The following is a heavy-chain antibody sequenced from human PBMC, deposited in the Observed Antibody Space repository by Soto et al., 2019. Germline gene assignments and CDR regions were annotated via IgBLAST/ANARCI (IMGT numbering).Heavy chain of an antibody. CDR3: ARDPPGIFGTTPNYYYDGMDV. CDR2: ISTYNGNT. V-gene: IGHV1-18*01. D-gene: IGHD1-1*01. Sequence: QVQLVQSGAEVKKPGASVKVSCKASGYSFTSYGISWVRQAPGQGLEWMGWISTYNGNTNYAQKLQGRVTMTTDTSASTAYMELRSLRSADTAVYYCARDPPGIFGTTPNYYYDGMDVWGQGTTVTVSS. CDR1: GYSFTSYG. J-gene: IGHJ6*02.